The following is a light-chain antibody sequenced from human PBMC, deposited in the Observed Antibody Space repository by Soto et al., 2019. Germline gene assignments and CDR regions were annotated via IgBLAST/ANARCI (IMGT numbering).Light chain of an antibody. Sequence: EIVLTQSPGTLSLSPGERATLSCRASQSVSSSYLVWYQQKPGQAPRLLIYGASSRATGIPDRFSGSGSGTDFTLTISRLEPEDFAVYYCQQFDNSPPGYTFGHWTKLEIK. V-gene: IGKV3-20*01. CDR2: GAS. CDR3: QQFDNSPPGYT. J-gene: IGKJ2*01. CDR1: QSVSSSY.